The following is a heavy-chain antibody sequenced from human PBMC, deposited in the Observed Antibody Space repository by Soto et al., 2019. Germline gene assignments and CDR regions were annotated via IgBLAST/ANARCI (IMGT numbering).Heavy chain of an antibody. Sequence: SETLSLTCTVSGGSISSSSYYWGWIRQPPGKGLEWIGSIYYSGSTYYNPSLKSRVTISVDTSKNQFSLKLSSVTAADTAVYYCARLRGGWSIASSRVDYWGQGTLVTVSS. CDR2: IYYSGST. V-gene: IGHV4-39*01. J-gene: IGHJ4*02. CDR1: GGSISSSSYY. CDR3: ARLRGGWSIASSRVDY. D-gene: IGHD6-6*01.